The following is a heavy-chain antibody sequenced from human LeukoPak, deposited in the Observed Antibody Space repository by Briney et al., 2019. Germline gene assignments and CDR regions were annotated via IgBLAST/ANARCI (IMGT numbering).Heavy chain of an antibody. V-gene: IGHV1-18*01. CDR1: GYTFTSYG. Sequence: ASVKVSCKASGYTFTSYGISWVRQAPGQGLEWMGWISAYNGNTNYAQKLQGRVTMTTDTSTSTAYMELRSLRSEDTAVYYCATQTMKKDYYDSSLLYWGQGTLVTVSS. D-gene: IGHD3-22*01. CDR2: ISAYNGNT. CDR3: ATQTMKKDYYDSSLLY. J-gene: IGHJ4*02.